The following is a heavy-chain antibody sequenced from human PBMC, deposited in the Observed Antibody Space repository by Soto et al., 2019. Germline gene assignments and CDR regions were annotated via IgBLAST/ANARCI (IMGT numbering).Heavy chain of an antibody. J-gene: IGHJ4*02. CDR3: AKERRAGGNYGFYSDF. D-gene: IGHD3-10*01. V-gene: IGHV3-23*01. CDR2: SSATGAGT. Sequence: EVQLLESGGGLVQPGGSLRLSCAASGFTFSSYGMTWVRQAPGKGLEWVSFSSATGAGTYYADSVKGRFTISRDNSKNTLYLQRTSLRADDTAVYYCAKERRAGGNYGFYSDFWGQGALVSVSS. CDR1: GFTFSSYG.